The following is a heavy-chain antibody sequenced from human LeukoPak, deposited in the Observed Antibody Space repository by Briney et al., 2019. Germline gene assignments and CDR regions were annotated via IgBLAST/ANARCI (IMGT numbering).Heavy chain of an antibody. CDR2: ISAYNGNT. D-gene: IGHD6-13*01. CDR3: ARVESSSWYFKENWFDP. CDR1: GFTFTSYG. Sequence: PGGSLRLSCAASGFTFTSYGISWVRQAPGQGLEWMGWISAYNGNTNYAQKLQGRVTMTTDTSTSTAYMELRSLRSDDTAVYYCARVESSSWYFKENWFDPWGQGTLVTVSS. V-gene: IGHV1-18*01. J-gene: IGHJ5*02.